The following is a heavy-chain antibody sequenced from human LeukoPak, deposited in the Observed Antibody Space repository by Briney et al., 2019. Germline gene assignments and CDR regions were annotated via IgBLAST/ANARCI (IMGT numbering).Heavy chain of an antibody. Sequence: SETLSLTCAVYGGSFSGYYWSWIRQPPGKGLEWIGEINHSGSTNYNPSLKSRVTISVDTPKNQFSLKLSFVTAADTAVYYCARVSPGWDIVVVPAARQNAFDIWGQGTMVTVSS. CDR1: GGSFSGYY. CDR3: ARVSPGWDIVVVPAARQNAFDI. CDR2: INHSGST. J-gene: IGHJ3*02. V-gene: IGHV4-34*01. D-gene: IGHD2-2*01.